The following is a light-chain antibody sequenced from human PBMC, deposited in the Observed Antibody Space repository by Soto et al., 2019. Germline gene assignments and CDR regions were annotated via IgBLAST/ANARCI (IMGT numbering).Light chain of an antibody. V-gene: IGKV1-5*03. CDR1: QSINSW. CDR3: QQYYSYMWT. CDR2: KAS. Sequence: DIQMTQSPSTLSASVGDRVTLTCRASQSINSWLAWYQQKPGKAPKLLIYKASSLESGVPSRFSGSGSGTEFTLTIISLQPDDFATFYCQQYYSYMWTFGQGTKVDIK. J-gene: IGKJ1*01.